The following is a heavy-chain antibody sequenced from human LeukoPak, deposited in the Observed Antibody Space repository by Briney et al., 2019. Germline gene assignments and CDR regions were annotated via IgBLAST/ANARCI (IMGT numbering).Heavy chain of an antibody. J-gene: IGHJ3*02. CDR3: TRKYYYDSSSYFAFDI. CDR1: GFTFGIYE. Sequence: PGGPLRLSCTASGFTFGIYEMNWLRQAPRKGLEWVSYISSGGRTIYYADSVKGRFTIYRDNAQNSLWLQMNSLRAEDTAVYYCTRKYYYDSSSYFAFDIWGQGTMVTVSS. CDR2: ISSGGRTI. D-gene: IGHD3-22*01. V-gene: IGHV3-48*03.